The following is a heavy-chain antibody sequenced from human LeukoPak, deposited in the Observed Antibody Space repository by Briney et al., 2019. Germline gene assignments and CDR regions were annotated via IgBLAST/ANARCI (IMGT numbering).Heavy chain of an antibody. Sequence: PGGSLRLSCAASGFTFSSYEMNWVRQAPGKGLEWLSYISSSGSTIYYADSVKGRFTISRDNAKNSLYLQMNSLRAEDTAVYYCARVDIFDGFDYWGQGTLVTVSS. CDR1: GFTFSSYE. CDR3: ARVDIFDGFDY. J-gene: IGHJ4*02. D-gene: IGHD2-21*01. V-gene: IGHV3-48*03. CDR2: ISSSGSTI.